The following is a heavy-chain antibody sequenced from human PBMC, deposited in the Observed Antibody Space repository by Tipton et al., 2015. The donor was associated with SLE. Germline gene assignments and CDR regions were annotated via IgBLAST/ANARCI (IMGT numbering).Heavy chain of an antibody. D-gene: IGHD6-6*01. J-gene: IGHJ4*02. CDR1: GGSFSGYY. Sequence: TLSLTCAVYGGSFSGYYWSWIRQPPGKGLEWIGEINHSGSTNYNPSLKSRVTISVDTSKNQVSLKLSSVTAADTAVYYCARGPPYSSSWEDYWGQGTLVTVSS. CDR2: INHSGST. CDR3: ARGPPYSSSWEDY. V-gene: IGHV4-34*01.